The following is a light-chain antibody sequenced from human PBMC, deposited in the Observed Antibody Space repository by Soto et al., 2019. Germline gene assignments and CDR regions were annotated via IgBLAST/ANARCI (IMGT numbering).Light chain of an antibody. V-gene: IGLV2-14*01. Sequence: QSALTQPASVSGSPGQSITISCTGSTSDIGTYDYVSWYQQYPGKVPKLMIYEVSNRPSGISHRFSGSKSGNTASLTISGLQAEDEAAYYCSSYTSTSAYVIFGGGTQLTVL. CDR2: EVS. CDR1: TSDIGTYDY. CDR3: SSYTSTSAYVI. J-gene: IGLJ2*01.